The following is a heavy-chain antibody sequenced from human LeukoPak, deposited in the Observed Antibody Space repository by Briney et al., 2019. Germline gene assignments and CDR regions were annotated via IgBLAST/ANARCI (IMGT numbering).Heavy chain of an antibody. D-gene: IGHD1-26*01. CDR3: AYRNNFEY. V-gene: IGHV3-7*05. CDR1: GFSFSGHW. Sequence: PGGSLRLSCAASGFSFSGHWMNWVRQPPGKGLEWVANIKADGSEKYYVDSVKGRFTISRDDAKRTVDLRMDNLRAEDTAIYYCAYRNNFEYWGQGALVIVSS. J-gene: IGHJ4*02. CDR2: IKADGSEK.